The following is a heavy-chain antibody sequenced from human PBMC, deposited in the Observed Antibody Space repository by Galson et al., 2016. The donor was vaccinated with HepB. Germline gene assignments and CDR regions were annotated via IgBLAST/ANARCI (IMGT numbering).Heavy chain of an antibody. J-gene: IGHJ4*02. CDR1: GITFSNSP. Sequence: SLRLSCAASGITFSNSPMHWVRQAPGKVLEWVAVISHSGRSEYYAESVTGRFTVSRDNSNSTLYLQMTSHRTEDMALYYCMTVTANCPYWGQGTKVTVSS. D-gene: IGHD1-1*01. CDR3: MTVTANCPY. V-gene: IGHV3-30*04. CDR2: ISHSGRSE.